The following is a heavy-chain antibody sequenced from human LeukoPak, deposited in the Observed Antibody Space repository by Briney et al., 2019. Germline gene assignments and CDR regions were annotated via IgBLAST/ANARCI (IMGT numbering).Heavy chain of an antibody. V-gene: IGHV3-21*01. Sequence: GGSLRLSCAASGFTFSSYSMNWVRQAPGKGLEWVSSISSSSSYIYYADSVRGRFTISRDNAKNSLYLQMNSLRAEDTAVYYCARGFGVVTYFDYWGQGTLVTVSS. J-gene: IGHJ4*02. CDR3: ARGFGVVTYFDY. D-gene: IGHD3-3*01. CDR2: ISSSSSYI. CDR1: GFTFSSYS.